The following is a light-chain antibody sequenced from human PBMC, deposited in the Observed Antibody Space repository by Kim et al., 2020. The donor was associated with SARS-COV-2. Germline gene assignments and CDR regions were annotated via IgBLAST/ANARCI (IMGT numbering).Light chain of an antibody. CDR1: QDISTY. V-gene: IGKV1-27*01. Sequence: GDPVTITCRASQDISTYLAWYQQKPGKVPKLLIYAASAFQSGVPSRFSGSGSGTDFTLTISSLKPEDVATYYCQKYKSVPCIFGGGTKVDIK. J-gene: IGKJ4*01. CDR3: QKYKSVPCI. CDR2: AAS.